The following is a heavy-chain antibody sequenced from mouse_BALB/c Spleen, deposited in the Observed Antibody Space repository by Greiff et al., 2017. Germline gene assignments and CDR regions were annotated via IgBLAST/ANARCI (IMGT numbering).Heavy chain of an antibody. J-gene: IGHJ4*01. Sequence: EVQVVESGGGLVKPGGSLKLSCAASGFTFSSYAMSWVRQTPEKRLEWVASISSGGSTYYPDSVKGRFTISRDNARNILYLQMSSLRSEDTAMYYCARIHYYGYGDAMDYWGQGTSVTVSS. CDR1: GFTFSSYA. V-gene: IGHV5-6-5*01. CDR2: ISSGGST. CDR3: ARIHYYGYGDAMDY. D-gene: IGHD1-2*01.